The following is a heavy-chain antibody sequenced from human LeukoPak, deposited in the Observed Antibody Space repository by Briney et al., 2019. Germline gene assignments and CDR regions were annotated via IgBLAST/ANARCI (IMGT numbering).Heavy chain of an antibody. V-gene: IGHV3-30*02. CDR1: GFNFNNFG. CDR3: AKDKSYGSGIDH. Sequence: GGSLRLSCAASGFNFNNFGMHWVRQAPGKGLEWVAIITFDGGNKYYIDSVQGRFTISRDNSKDTVYLQMDSLRPEDTAVYYCAKDKSYGSGIDHWGQGALVTVSS. J-gene: IGHJ4*02. D-gene: IGHD5-24*01. CDR2: ITFDGGNK.